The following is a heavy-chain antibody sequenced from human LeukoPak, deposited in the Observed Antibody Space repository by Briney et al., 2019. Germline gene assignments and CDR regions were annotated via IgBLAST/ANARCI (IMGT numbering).Heavy chain of an antibody. CDR1: GGTFDNYA. CDR2: IIPIYGTA. Sequence: GASVKVSCKVSGGTFDNYAISWVRQAPGQGPEWLGGIIPIYGTANYGHRFQGRVTITADESTSTAYMELSSLISEDTAVYYCVTSEGPDYDFSSGSSNYLDYWGQGTLVTVSS. D-gene: IGHD3-3*01. CDR3: VTSEGPDYDFSSGSSNYLDY. J-gene: IGHJ4*02. V-gene: IGHV1-69*13.